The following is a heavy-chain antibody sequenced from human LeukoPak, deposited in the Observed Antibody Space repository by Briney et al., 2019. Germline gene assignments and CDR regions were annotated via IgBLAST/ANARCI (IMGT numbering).Heavy chain of an antibody. CDR3: AKGHYGDNYCYGMDA. J-gene: IGHJ6*04. V-gene: IGHV3-30*02. Sequence: GGSLRLSWAASGFTFSSFGMHWVSQVPGRGLEWVAFIPYEGTNKYYADSVKGRFTVSRDNSKNTVYLQMNRLRAEDTAVYYCAKGHYGDNYCYGMDAWGKGTTVTVSS. D-gene: IGHD4-17*01. CDR1: GFTFSSFG. CDR2: IPYEGTNK.